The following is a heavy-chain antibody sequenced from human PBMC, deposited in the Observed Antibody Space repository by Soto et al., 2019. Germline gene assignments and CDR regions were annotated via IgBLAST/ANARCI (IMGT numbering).Heavy chain of an antibody. CDR3: ARDLGYCRSGTCYREWFDP. Sequence: QVQLVQSGAEVKKPGASVKVSCKASGYTLTTQVIAWGRKAPGQGLEWMGWVSGDNGQTNYAQSPQGRVTMTTDTSTNTAYMELRSLRSDDTAVYYCARDLGYCRSGTCYREWFDPWGQGTLVTVSS. D-gene: IGHD2-15*01. V-gene: IGHV1-18*01. CDR2: VSGDNGQT. J-gene: IGHJ5*02. CDR1: GYTLTTQV.